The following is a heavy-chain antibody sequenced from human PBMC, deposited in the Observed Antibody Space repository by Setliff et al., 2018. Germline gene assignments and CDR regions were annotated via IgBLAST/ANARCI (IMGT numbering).Heavy chain of an antibody. CDR2: IYTTWST. D-gene: IGHD3-3*01. J-gene: IGHJ6*03. CDR1: GDSISSRTYY. Sequence: SETLSLTCTVSGDSISSRTYYWGWFRQPAGKGLEWIGQIYTTWSTNYNPSLRSRVTISLDTYNNQFSLSLSSVTAADSAIYYCARMSGFQYVDVWGKGTTVTVSS. V-gene: IGHV4-61*09. CDR3: ARMSGFQYVDV.